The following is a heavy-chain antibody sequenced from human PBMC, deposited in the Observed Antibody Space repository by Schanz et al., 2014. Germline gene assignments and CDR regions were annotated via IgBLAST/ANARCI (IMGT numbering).Heavy chain of an antibody. CDR2: INTNTANP. CDR3: ARGYSGYSHFDY. CDR1: GYTFAMYD. J-gene: IGHJ4*02. D-gene: IGHD5-12*01. V-gene: IGHV7-4-1*02. Sequence: QVQLVQSGSELKKPGASVKVSCKASGYTFAMYDMNWVRQAPGQGLEWMGWINTNTANPTYAKGFTGRFVYTLAASVTTAYLEISSLKAEDTAVYYCARGYSGYSHFDYWGQGALVTVSS.